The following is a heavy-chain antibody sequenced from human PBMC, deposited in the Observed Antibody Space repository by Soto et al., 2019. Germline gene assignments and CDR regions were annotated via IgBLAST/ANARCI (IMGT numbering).Heavy chain of an antibody. CDR3: AKLGLAR. CDR1: VFSFEDYM. V-gene: IGHV3-43*01. Sequence: GGSLRLSCAASVFSFEDYMMHWVRQAPGKGLEWVSLISWDGGSTYYADSVKGRFTISRDNSKNSLYLQMNSLRTEDTALYYCAKLGLARWGQGTLVTVSS. J-gene: IGHJ4*02. CDR2: ISWDGGST. D-gene: IGHD6-19*01.